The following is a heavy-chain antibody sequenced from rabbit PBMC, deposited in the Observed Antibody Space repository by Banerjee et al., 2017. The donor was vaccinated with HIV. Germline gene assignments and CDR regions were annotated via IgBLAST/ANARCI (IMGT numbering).Heavy chain of an antibody. D-gene: IGHD2-1*01. CDR2: SYDGDGST. CDR1: GFSFSSSYW. J-gene: IGHJ4*01. Sequence: QEQLVESGGGLVKPEASLTLTCTASGFSFSSSYWICWVRQAPGKGLEWIACSYDGDGSTHFASWAKGRFTVSKTSSTTVTLQMTSLTAADTATYFCARFRDGDNSGDLWGPGTLVTVS. CDR3: ARFRDGDNSGDL. V-gene: IGHV1S45*01.